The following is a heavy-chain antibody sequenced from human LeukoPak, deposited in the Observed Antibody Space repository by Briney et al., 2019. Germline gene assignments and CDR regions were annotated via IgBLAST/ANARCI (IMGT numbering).Heavy chain of an antibody. Sequence: GGSLRLSCAASGFTFITYSMNWVRQAPGKGLEWVSSISSSSSYIYYADSVRGRFTISRDNPKNSLYLQMNSLRAEDTAVYYCARVALVSGPSYGSESEAADYWGQGTLVTVST. CDR2: ISSSSSYI. CDR3: ARVALVSGPSYGSESEAADY. D-gene: IGHD3-10*01. J-gene: IGHJ4*02. V-gene: IGHV3-21*01. CDR1: GFTFITYS.